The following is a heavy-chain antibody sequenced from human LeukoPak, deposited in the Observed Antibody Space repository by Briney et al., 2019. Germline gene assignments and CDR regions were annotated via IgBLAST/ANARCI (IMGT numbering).Heavy chain of an antibody. CDR2: IRDDGSNK. Sequence: PGGSLRLSCAGSGFAFSNYGMHWVRHAPGKGLEGVAFIRDDGSNKDYADSVKGRFTIARDNSKKPLYLQMNRLRAEDTAMYYCAKDQDRVFGYFDYWGQGHLVTVSS. D-gene: IGHD3-16*01. CDR3: AKDQDRVFGYFDY. CDR1: GFAFSNYG. V-gene: IGHV3-30*02. J-gene: IGHJ4*02.